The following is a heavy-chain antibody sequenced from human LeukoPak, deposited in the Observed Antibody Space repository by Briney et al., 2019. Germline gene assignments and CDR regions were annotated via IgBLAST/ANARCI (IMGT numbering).Heavy chain of an antibody. V-gene: IGHV3-53*01. CDR2: LYSDGNT. CDR1: GFTVITND. CDR3: ARGVEPVAANTMGY. D-gene: IGHD2-15*01. Sequence: GGSLRLSCAASGFTVITNDMTWVRQAPGKGLEWVSVLYSDGNTKYADSVQGRFTISRDNSKNTLYLEMNSLSPDDTAVYYCARGVEPVAANTMGYWGKGTLVTVSS. J-gene: IGHJ4*02.